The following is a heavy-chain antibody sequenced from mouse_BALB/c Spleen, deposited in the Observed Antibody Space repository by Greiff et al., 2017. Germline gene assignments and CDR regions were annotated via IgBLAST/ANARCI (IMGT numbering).Heavy chain of an antibody. J-gene: IGHJ1*01. CDR2: ISYSGST. CDR3: ARKDGYRYFDV. CDR1: GYSITSDYA. V-gene: IGHV3-2*02. Sequence: EVQLQESGPGLVKPSQSLSLTCTVTGYSITSDYAWNWIRQFPGNKLEWMGYISYSGSTSYNPSLKSRISITRDTSKNQFFLQLNSVTTEDTATYYCARKDGYRYFDVWGAGTTVTVSS.